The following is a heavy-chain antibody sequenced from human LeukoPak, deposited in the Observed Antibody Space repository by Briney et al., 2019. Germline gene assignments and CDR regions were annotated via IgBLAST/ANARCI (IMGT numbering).Heavy chain of an antibody. CDR3: ATAPHSSGWFDGYYGLDV. Sequence: ASVKVSCKGSGYTFVGYFIHWVRQAPGRGLEWMGYINPHSGDTTYAQRFQGRVSMTSDKSINTGYMELSSLTMDDTAVYFCATAPHSSGWFDGYYGLDVWGQGTTVTVTS. V-gene: IGHV1-2*02. CDR1: GYTFVGYF. D-gene: IGHD6-19*01. J-gene: IGHJ6*02. CDR2: INPHSGDT.